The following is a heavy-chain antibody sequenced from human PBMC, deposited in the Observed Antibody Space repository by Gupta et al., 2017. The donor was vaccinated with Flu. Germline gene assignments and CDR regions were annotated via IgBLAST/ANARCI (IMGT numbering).Heavy chain of an antibody. Sequence: EVQLVESGGGLVKPGGALRASCAGPGFSVPDAWMSWVRQAPGKGLEWVGQIKSKADDERTDYAAAVKGRFIISRDASKNTMYLQMKNLKTEDAAMYYCAKSSGSFDHWGQGTLVTVSS. CDR3: AKSSGSFDH. V-gene: IGHV3-15*01. J-gene: IGHJ4*02. CDR1: GFSVPDAW. CDR2: IKSKADDERT. D-gene: IGHD1-26*01.